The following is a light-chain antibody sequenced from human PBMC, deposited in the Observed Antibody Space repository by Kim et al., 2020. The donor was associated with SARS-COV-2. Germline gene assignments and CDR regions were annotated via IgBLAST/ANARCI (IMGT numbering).Light chain of an antibody. CDR2: DVS. J-gene: IGLJ3*02. V-gene: IGLV2-14*04. CDR3: SSYTSSSTPRV. CDR1: SSDVGGYNY. Sequence: QSITISCTGTSSDVGGYNYVSWYQQHPGKAPKLMIYDVSKRPSWVSNRFSGSKSGNTASLTISGLQAEDEADYYCSSYTSSSTPRVFGGGTKLTVL.